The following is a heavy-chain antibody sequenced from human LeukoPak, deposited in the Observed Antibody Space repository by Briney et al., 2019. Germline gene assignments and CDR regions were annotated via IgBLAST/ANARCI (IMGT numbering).Heavy chain of an antibody. D-gene: IGHD3-3*01. CDR1: GFTFSSYS. J-gene: IGHJ5*02. CDR2: ISSSSSYI. Sequence: GGPMRLSCAASGFTFSSYSMNWVRQAPGKGLEWVSSISSSSSYIYYADSVKGRFTISRDNAKNSLYLQMNSLRAEDTAVYYCARDARFLEWLPGENWFDPWGQGTLVTVSS. V-gene: IGHV3-21*01. CDR3: ARDARFLEWLPGENWFDP.